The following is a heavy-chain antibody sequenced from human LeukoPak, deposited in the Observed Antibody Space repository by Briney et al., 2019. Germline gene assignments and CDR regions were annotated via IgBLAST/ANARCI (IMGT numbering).Heavy chain of an antibody. Sequence: SETLSLTCAVYGGSLSGYYWTWICQPPGKGLEWIGEIKQSERTNYNPSLKSRVTISIDTSKNQFSLKLTSVTAADTAVYYCAREGLKNVHNPLGYWGQGTLVTVPS. J-gene: IGHJ4*02. D-gene: IGHD5-24*01. CDR2: IKQSERT. CDR3: AREGLKNVHNPLGY. V-gene: IGHV4-34*01. CDR1: GGSLSGYY.